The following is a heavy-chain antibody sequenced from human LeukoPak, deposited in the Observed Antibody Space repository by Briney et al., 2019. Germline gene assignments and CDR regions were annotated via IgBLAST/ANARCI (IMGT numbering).Heavy chain of an antibody. CDR2: IRYDGSNK. CDR1: GFTSSSYW. CDR3: VKFVADIVATFHY. Sequence: PGGSLRLSCAASGFTSSSYWMSWVRQAPGKGLEWVAFIRYDGSNKYYADSVKGRFTISRDNSKNTLFLQMNSLRADDTAVYYCVKFVADIVATFHYWGQGTLVAVSS. J-gene: IGHJ4*02. V-gene: IGHV3-30*02. D-gene: IGHD5-12*01.